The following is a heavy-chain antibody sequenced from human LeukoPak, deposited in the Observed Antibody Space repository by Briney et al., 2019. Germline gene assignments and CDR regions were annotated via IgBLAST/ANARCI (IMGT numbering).Heavy chain of an antibody. CDR3: ARDIPLFPGYSGYGGFDY. Sequence: GGSLRLSCAASGFTFSSYSMNWVRQAPGKGLEWVSYISSSSSTIYYADSVKGRFTISRDNAKNSLCLQMNSLRAEDTAVYYCARDIPLFPGYSGYGGFDYWGQGTLVTVSS. V-gene: IGHV3-48*04. J-gene: IGHJ4*02. D-gene: IGHD5-12*01. CDR1: GFTFSSYS. CDR2: ISSSSSTI.